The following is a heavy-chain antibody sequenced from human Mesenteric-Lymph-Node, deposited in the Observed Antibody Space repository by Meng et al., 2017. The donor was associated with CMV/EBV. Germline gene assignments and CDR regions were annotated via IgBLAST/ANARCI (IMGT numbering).Heavy chain of an antibody. J-gene: IGHJ1*01. CDR2: IRYDDSNK. Sequence: FTFNNYGTHWVRQAPGQGLEWLAFIRYDDSNKYYGDSMKGRFTVSRDNSKNTVYLQISGLRPDDTAVYYCAKDERWRENYWIGYPEHWGQGTLVTVSS. D-gene: IGHD3-3*01. CDR3: AKDERWRENYWIGYPEH. CDR1: FTFNNYG. V-gene: IGHV3-30*02.